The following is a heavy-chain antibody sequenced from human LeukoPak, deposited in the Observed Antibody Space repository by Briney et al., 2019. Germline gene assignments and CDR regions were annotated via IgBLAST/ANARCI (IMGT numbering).Heavy chain of an antibody. CDR1: GFTFSSYS. J-gene: IGHJ6*03. Sequence: PGGSLRLSCAASGFTFSSYSMNWVRQAPGKGLDWVSSISSSSSYIYYADSVKGRFTISRDNAKNSLYLQMNSLRAEDTAVYYCARDVGGNPPYYMDVWGKGTTVTVSS. CDR2: ISSSSSYI. V-gene: IGHV3-21*01. CDR3: ARDVGGNPPYYMDV. D-gene: IGHD4-23*01.